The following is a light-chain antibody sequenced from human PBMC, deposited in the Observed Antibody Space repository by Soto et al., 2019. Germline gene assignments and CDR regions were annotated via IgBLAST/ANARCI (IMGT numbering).Light chain of an antibody. V-gene: IGKV1-5*01. Sequence: DIQMTQSPSTLSAYVGDRVTITCRARQSINIWLAWYQQKPGKAPKLLIYDASILESGVPSRFSGSGSGTEFTLTISSLQPDDFATYYCQQYNSYRTFGQGAKVDI. CDR2: DAS. J-gene: IGKJ1*01. CDR1: QSINIW. CDR3: QQYNSYRT.